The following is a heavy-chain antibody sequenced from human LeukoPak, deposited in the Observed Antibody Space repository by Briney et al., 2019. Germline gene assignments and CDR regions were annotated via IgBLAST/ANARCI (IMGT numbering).Heavy chain of an antibody. J-gene: IGHJ5*02. D-gene: IGHD5-18*01. Sequence: ASVKVSCKASGGTFSSYAISWVRQAPGQGLEWMGRIIPIFGTANYAQKFQGRVTITTDESTSTAYMELSSLRSEDTAVYYCARGIQLWRDNWFDPWGQGTLVTVSS. CDR1: GGTFSSYA. CDR3: ARGIQLWRDNWFDP. CDR2: IIPIFGTA. V-gene: IGHV1-69*05.